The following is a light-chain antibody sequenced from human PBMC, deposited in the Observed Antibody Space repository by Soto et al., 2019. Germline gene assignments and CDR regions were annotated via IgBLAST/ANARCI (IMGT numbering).Light chain of an antibody. V-gene: IGLV2-11*01. J-gene: IGLJ2*01. CDR2: AVS. Sequence: QSALTQPRSVSGSPGQSVTISCTGTSSDVGGYNYVSWYQQHPGTAPKLFIYAVSNRPSGVPDRFSGSRSGYTASLAISGLQAEDEADYFCCSYAGSYTLVFGGGTKLTVL. CDR1: SSDVGGYNY. CDR3: CSYAGSYTLV.